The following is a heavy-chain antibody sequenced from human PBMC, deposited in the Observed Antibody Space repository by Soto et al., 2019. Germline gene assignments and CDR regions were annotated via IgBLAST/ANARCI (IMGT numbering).Heavy chain of an antibody. CDR1: GFSLSTSGLG. V-gene: IGHV2-5*02. D-gene: IGHD4-4*01. Sequence: QITLKESGPSLVTPTQPLTLTCTFSGFSLSTSGLGVAWNRQPPGKALELLALIYWDEDKRYSPSLKSRLTTTKYTSKRQVVYTITNMDPVDTATYYGAHRRNYCDYVDYWGQGTLVTVSS. CDR3: AHRRNYCDYVDY. CDR2: IYWDEDK. J-gene: IGHJ4*02.